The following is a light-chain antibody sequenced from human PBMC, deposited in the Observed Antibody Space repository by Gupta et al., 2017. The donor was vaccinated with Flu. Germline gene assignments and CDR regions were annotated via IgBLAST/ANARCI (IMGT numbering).Light chain of an antibody. CDR3: QQSYSTPPDS. J-gene: IGKJ2*03. CDR1: QSISSY. CDR2: AAS. Sequence: DIQMTQSPSSLSASVGDRVTITCRASQSISSYLNWYQQKPGKAPKLLIYAASSWQSGVPSRFSGSGCGTDFTLTISSRQPEDFATYYCQQSYSTPPDSFGQGTKLEIK. V-gene: IGKV1-39*01.